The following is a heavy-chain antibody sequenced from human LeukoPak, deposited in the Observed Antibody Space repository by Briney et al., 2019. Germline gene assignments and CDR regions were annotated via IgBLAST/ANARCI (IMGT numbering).Heavy chain of an antibody. V-gene: IGHV1-24*01. D-gene: IGHD3-3*01. J-gene: IGHJ4*02. Sequence: ASVKVSCKVSGYTLTELSMHWVRQAPGKGLEWMGGFDPEDGETIYAQKFQGRVTMTEDTSTDTAYMELSSLRSEDTAVYYCATGHYDFWSGYYSGGNYFDYWGQGTLVTVSS. CDR3: ATGHYDFWSGYYSGGNYFDY. CDR1: GYTLTELS. CDR2: FDPEDGET.